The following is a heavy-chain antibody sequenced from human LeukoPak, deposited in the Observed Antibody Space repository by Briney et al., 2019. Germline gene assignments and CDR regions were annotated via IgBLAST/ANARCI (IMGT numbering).Heavy chain of an antibody. Sequence: PGGSLRLSCEASGFIFSSYEMSWVRQAPGKGLEWVSYISSSGRTMYYADSVKGRFTVSRDNAKNSLYLQMNRLRAEDTAIYYCARDNYSGSRYFDHWGQGTLVTVSS. D-gene: IGHD1-26*01. CDR1: GFIFSSYE. V-gene: IGHV3-48*03. CDR3: ARDNYSGSRYFDH. J-gene: IGHJ4*02. CDR2: ISSSGRTM.